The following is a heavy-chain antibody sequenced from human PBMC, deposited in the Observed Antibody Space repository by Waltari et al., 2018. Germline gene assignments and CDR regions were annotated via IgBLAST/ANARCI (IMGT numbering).Heavy chain of an antibody. CDR2: IYYSGST. D-gene: IGHD3-10*01. Sequence: QVQLQESGPGLVKTSETLSLTCTVSGGSISSYYWSWIRQPPGKGLEWIGYIYYSGSTNYNPSLKSRVTISVDTSKNQFSLKLSSVTAADTAVYYCARGGSGSYYKSYFDYWGQGTLVTVSS. CDR3: ARGGSGSYYKSYFDY. CDR1: GGSISSYY. V-gene: IGHV4-59*01. J-gene: IGHJ4*02.